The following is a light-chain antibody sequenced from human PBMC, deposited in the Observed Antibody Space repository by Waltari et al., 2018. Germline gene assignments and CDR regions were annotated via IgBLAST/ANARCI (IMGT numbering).Light chain of an antibody. Sequence: QSALTQPASVSGSPGQSISISCTGISSDVGGFNFVSWYQQHPGKAPKLMIYDVFNRPPGVSIRFSGSKSDNAAALAISGLQAEDEAVYYCSSYTASPPQVVFGGGTKVTVL. J-gene: IGLJ3*02. CDR3: SSYTASPPQVV. CDR2: DVF. CDR1: SSDVGGFNF. V-gene: IGLV2-14*03.